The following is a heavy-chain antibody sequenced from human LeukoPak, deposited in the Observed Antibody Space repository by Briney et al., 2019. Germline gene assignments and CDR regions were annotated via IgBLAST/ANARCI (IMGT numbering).Heavy chain of an antibody. V-gene: IGHV1-2*02. CDR2: INPNSGGT. CDR3: ARGPQLAIDY. D-gene: IGHD6-13*01. J-gene: IGHJ4*02. CDR1: GYTFSSYY. Sequence: ASVKVSCKASGYTFSSYYVHWVRQAPGQGLEWMGWINPNSGGTNYAQKFQGRVTMTRDTSISTAYMELSRLRSDDTAVYYCARGPQLAIDYWGQETLVTVSS.